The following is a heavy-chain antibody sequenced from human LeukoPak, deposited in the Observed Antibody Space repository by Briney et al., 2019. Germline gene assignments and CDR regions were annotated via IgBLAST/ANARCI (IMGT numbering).Heavy chain of an antibody. CDR1: GFTFSSYG. Sequence: PGGSLRLSCAASGFTFSSYGMHWVRQAPGKGLEWVAFIRYDGSNKYYADSVKGRFTISRDNSKNTLYLQMNSLRAEDTAVYYCAKDGQWLVPFDYWGQGTLVTVSS. J-gene: IGHJ4*02. D-gene: IGHD6-19*01. CDR2: IRYDGSNK. V-gene: IGHV3-30*02. CDR3: AKDGQWLVPFDY.